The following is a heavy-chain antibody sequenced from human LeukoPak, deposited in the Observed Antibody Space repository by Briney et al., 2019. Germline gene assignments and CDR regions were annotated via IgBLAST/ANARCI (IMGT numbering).Heavy chain of an antibody. Sequence: GASVKVSCKASGGTFSSYAISWVRQAPGQGLEWMGRIIPILGIANYAQKFQGRVTITADKSTSTAYMELSSLRSEDTAVYYCARELIAVADLTDYWGQGTLVTVSS. D-gene: IGHD6-19*01. CDR1: GGTFSSYA. CDR3: ARELIAVADLTDY. V-gene: IGHV1-69*04. CDR2: IIPILGIA. J-gene: IGHJ4*02.